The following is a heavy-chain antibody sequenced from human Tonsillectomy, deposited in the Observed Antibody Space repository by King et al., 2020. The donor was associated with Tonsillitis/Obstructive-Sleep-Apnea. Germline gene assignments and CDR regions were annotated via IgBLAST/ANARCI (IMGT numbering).Heavy chain of an antibody. D-gene: IGHD3-10*01. CDR3: AGGRTMVQGVIITLFDY. Sequence: QLVQSGAEVKKPGSSVKVSCKASGGTFSSYAISWVRQAPGQGLEWMGGIIPIFGTANYAQEFQGRVTITADESTSTAYMELSSLRSEDTAVYYCAGGRTMVQGVIITLFDYWGQGTLVTVSS. V-gene: IGHV1-69*12. J-gene: IGHJ4*02. CDR2: IIPIFGTA. CDR1: GGTFSSYA.